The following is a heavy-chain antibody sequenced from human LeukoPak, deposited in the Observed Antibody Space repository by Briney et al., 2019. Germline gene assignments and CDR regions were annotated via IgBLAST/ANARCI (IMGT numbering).Heavy chain of an antibody. V-gene: IGHV1-2*02. CDR1: GYSFTASY. D-gene: IGHD3-9*01. Sequence: ASVKVSCKASGYSFTASYIHWVRLAPGQGLEWMGWMNPNSGDIHYAQKFQGRVTMTRDTSISTAYMDLSRLGSDDTAAYYSARGGYDILTGSYRVRYYFDYWGQGTLVTVSS. J-gene: IGHJ4*02. CDR3: ARGGYDILTGSYRVRYYFDY. CDR2: MNPNSGDI.